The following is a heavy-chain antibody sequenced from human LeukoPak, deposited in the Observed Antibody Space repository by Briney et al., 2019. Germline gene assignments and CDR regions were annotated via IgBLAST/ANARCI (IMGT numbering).Heavy chain of an antibody. CDR2: INSDGSIT. CDR1: GFTFSNSL. Sequence: GGSLRLSCAASGFTFSNSLMYWVRQAPGKGLVWVSRINSDGSITPYADSVKGRFTISRDNAKNSLYLQMNSLRAEDTAVYYCAGGARGAWYFDLWGRGTLVTVSS. V-gene: IGHV3-74*01. D-gene: IGHD1-26*01. CDR3: AGGARGAWYFDL. J-gene: IGHJ2*01.